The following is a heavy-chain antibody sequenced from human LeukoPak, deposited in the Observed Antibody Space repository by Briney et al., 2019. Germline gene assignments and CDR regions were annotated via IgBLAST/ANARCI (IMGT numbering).Heavy chain of an antibody. D-gene: IGHD1-26*01. J-gene: IGHJ4*02. CDR2: ISLAGRT. CDR1: GGSISGTNW. CDR3: SRESGPFCPFGY. Sequence: SETLSLTCGVSGGSISGTNWWSWVRQPPGQGLEWIGEISLAGRTNYNPSLNGRVTMSLDKSSNQLSLHLTSVTAADTATYFCSRESGPFCPFGYWGQGTLVIVSS. V-gene: IGHV4-4*02.